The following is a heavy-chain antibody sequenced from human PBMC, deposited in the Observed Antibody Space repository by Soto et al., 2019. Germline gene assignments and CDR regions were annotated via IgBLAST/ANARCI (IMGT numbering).Heavy chain of an antibody. CDR2: ISGYNGNT. D-gene: IGHD3-9*01. Sequence: QVLLVQSGAEVKKPGATVKVSCKASGYSFNNYGISWVRQAPGQGLEWMGWISGYNGNTKYAQKVQGRVTMTTDKSTSTGYMELRSLRSDDTAVYYCARDNYDILTGLDAFDIWGQGTMVTVSS. V-gene: IGHV1-18*01. J-gene: IGHJ3*02. CDR1: GYSFNNYG. CDR3: ARDNYDILTGLDAFDI.